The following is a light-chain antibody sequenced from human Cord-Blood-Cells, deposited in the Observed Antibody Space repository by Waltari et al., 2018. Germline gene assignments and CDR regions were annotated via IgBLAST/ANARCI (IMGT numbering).Light chain of an antibody. CDR2: DAS. Sequence: DIQMTQSPFSLSASVGDRVTITCQASQDISNYLNLYQQKPGKDPKLLIYDASNLETGVPSRFSGSGSGTDFTFTISSLQPEDIATYYCQQYDNLLPLTFGGGTKVEIK. CDR3: QQYDNLLPLT. CDR1: QDISNY. J-gene: IGKJ4*01. V-gene: IGKV1-33*01.